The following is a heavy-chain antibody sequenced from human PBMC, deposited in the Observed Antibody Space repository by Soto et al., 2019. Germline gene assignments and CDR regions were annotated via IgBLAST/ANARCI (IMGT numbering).Heavy chain of an antibody. CDR1: GGSLSNYF. V-gene: IGHV4-4*07. Sequence: ETLSLTCPVSGGSLSNYFCNWIRQPAGKGLEWIGRIDNSGSTNYNPSLKSRITMSADTSRNQFSLKLNSVTAADKAVYYCARGGQDFWSGPFDYWGQGDLVTVSS. CDR2: IDNSGST. CDR3: ARGGQDFWSGPFDY. D-gene: IGHD3-3*01. J-gene: IGHJ4*02.